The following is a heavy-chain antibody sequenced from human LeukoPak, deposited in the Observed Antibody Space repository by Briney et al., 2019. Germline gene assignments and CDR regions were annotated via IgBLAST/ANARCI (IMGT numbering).Heavy chain of an antibody. D-gene: IGHD3-22*01. CDR1: GGSIITSNFY. Sequence: SSETLSLTCTVPGGSIITSNFYWGWIRQPPGKGLEWIGSIYYDGSTYYNPSLKSRVTISVDTSKNQFSLRLSSMTAADTAVYYCARDDGMIGDYWGRGTLVTVSS. V-gene: IGHV4-39*07. CDR2: IYYDGST. J-gene: IGHJ4*02. CDR3: ARDDGMIGDY.